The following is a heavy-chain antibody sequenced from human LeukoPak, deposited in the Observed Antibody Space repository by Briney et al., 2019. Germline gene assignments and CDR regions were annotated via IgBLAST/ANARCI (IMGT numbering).Heavy chain of an antibody. CDR3: ARDCNDYGDPKQRYFDY. J-gene: IGHJ4*02. Sequence: PSETLSLTCAVSGGSISSSNWWSWVRQPPGKGLEWTGEIYHSGRTNYNPSLKSRVTISVDKSKNQFSLKLSSVTAADTAVYYCARDCNDYGDPKQRYFDYWGQGTLVTVSS. CDR2: IYHSGRT. CDR1: GGSISSSNW. D-gene: IGHD4-17*01. V-gene: IGHV4-4*02.